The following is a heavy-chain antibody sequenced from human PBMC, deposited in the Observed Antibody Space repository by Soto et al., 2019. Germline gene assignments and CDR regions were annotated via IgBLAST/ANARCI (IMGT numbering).Heavy chain of an antibody. J-gene: IGHJ3*01. CDR3: ARGDKGGFDL. D-gene: IGHD2-21*02. Sequence: EVQLVESEGGLVQRGGSLRLSCAASGFTFNYYWMHWVRQAPGQGLVWVSHIHSDGSSTTYADSVKGRFTISRDNAKNTLYVQMNRLRAEDTAVYYGARGDKGGFDLWGQGTTVTVSS. CDR1: GFTFNYYW. CDR2: IHSDGSST. V-gene: IGHV3-74*01.